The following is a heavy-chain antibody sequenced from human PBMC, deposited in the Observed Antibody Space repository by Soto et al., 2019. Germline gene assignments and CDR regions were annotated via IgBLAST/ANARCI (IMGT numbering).Heavy chain of an antibody. CDR1: GFTFSSYA. J-gene: IGHJ3*02. D-gene: IGHD3-22*01. CDR2: ISGSGGST. CDR3: AAQYQYYYDSSGYEAFDI. Sequence: GGSLRLSCAASGFTFSSYAMSWVRQAPGKGLEWVSAISGSGGSTYYADSVKGRFTISRDNSKNTLYLQMNSLRAEDTAVYYCAAQYQYYYDSSGYEAFDIWGQGTMVTVSS. V-gene: IGHV3-23*01.